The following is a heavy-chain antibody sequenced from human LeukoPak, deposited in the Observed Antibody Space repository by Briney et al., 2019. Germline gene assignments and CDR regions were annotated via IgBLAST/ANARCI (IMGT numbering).Heavy chain of an antibody. CDR2: IYYSGST. CDR1: GGSISNYY. D-gene: IGHD2-2*01. Sequence: SETLSLTCTVSGGSISNYYWSWIRQPPGKGLEWIGYIYYSGSTNYNPSLKSRVTISVDTSKNQFSLKLSSVTAADTAVYYCTRESRAYCSSTSCQTINYYYYYMDVWGKGTTVTISS. J-gene: IGHJ6*03. CDR3: TRESRAYCSSTSCQTINYYYYYMDV. V-gene: IGHV4-59*01.